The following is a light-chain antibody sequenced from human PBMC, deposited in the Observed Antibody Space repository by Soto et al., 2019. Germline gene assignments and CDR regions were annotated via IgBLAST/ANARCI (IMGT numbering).Light chain of an antibody. CDR3: YSYAGTSTWV. CDR2: EGT. CDR1: NNDVGNYKL. Sequence: QSVLTQPASVSESPGQSITISRTGTNNDVGNYKLVSWFQHHLGKAPKLIIYEGTKRPSGVSNRFSASQSGNTASLTISGLQAEDEADYYCYSYAGTSTWVFGGGTKLTVL. J-gene: IGLJ3*02. V-gene: IGLV2-23*01.